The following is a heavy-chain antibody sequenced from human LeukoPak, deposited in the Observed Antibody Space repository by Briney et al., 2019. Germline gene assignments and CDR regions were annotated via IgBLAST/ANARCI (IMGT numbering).Heavy chain of an antibody. J-gene: IGHJ4*02. CDR2: IYSGGST. CDR3: ARDREYSYDS. Sequence: PGGSRRLSCAASGFTVSGNYMSWVRQAPGKGLEWVSVIYSGGSTYYADSVKGRFTISRDNSKNTLYLQINTLRAEDTAAYYCARDREYSYDSWGQGTLVTVSP. D-gene: IGHD5-12*01. V-gene: IGHV3-53*01. CDR1: GFTVSGNY.